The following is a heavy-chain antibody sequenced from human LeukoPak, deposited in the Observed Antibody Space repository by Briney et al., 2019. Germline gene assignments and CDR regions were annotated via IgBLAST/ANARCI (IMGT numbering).Heavy chain of an antibody. J-gene: IGHJ4*02. Sequence: GGSLRLSCAASGFTFSSYSMNWVRQAPGKGLEWVSYISSSSSTIYYADPVKGRFTISRDNAKNSLYLQMNSLRAEDTAVYYCARCPYSFGFAPPDYWGQGTLVTVSS. CDR1: GFTFSSYS. D-gene: IGHD5-18*01. CDR3: ARCPYSFGFAPPDY. CDR2: ISSSSSTI. V-gene: IGHV3-48*01.